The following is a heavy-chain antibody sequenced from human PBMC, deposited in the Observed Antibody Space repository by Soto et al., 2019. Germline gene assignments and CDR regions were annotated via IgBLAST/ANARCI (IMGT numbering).Heavy chain of an antibody. D-gene: IGHD3-9*01. CDR1: GYSFTNNW. Sequence: GESLPISCQGSGYSFTNNWISWVRPLPGKGLEWMGIIYPGDSDTRYSPSFQGQVTISADKSISTAYLQWSSLKASDTAMYYCALRYDILTGLDEDYYYGMDVWGQGTTVTVS. CDR3: ALRYDILTGLDEDYYYGMDV. J-gene: IGHJ6*02. V-gene: IGHV5-51*01. CDR2: IYPGDSDT.